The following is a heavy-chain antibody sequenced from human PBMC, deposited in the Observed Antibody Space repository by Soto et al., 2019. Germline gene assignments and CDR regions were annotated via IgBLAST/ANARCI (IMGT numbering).Heavy chain of an antibody. J-gene: IGHJ6*02. CDR1: GYTFIGYY. V-gene: IGHV1-2*04. CDR3: ARASERDYYDGMGV. CDR2: INPSTGGA. Sequence: QVQLVQSGAEVKKPGASVNISCKASGYTFIGYYMNWVRQAPGQGLEWMGWINPSTGGAHSAQKLQGWVTMTSDRSSSTAYVEQRGLKSDDSAVYYCARASERDYYDGMGVWGQGATVIVS.